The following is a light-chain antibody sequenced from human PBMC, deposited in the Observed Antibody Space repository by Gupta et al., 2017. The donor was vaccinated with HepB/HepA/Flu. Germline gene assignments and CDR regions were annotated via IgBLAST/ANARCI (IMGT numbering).Light chain of an antibody. V-gene: IGLV3-21*04. CDR1: NIGSKS. J-gene: IGLJ3*02. CDR3: QVWDSSSDHWV. Sequence: SYVLTQPPSVSVAPGKTARITCGGNNIGSKSVHWYQQKPGQAPVLVIYYDSDRSSGIPERFSGSNSGNTATLTISRVEAGDEADYYCQVWDSSSDHWVFGGGTKLTV. CDR2: YDS.